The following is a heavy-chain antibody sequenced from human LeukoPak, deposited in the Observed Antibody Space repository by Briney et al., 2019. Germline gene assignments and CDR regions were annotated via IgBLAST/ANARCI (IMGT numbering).Heavy chain of an antibody. CDR1: GGSISSYY. Sequence: SETLSLTCTVSGGSISSYYWSWIRQPPGKGLEWIGYIYYSGSTNYNPSLESRVTISVDTSKNQFSLKLSSVTAADTAVYYCARMGYQLLYGTYWFDPWGQGTLVTVSS. CDR2: IYYSGST. CDR3: ARMGYQLLYGTYWFDP. D-gene: IGHD2-2*02. V-gene: IGHV4-59*01. J-gene: IGHJ5*02.